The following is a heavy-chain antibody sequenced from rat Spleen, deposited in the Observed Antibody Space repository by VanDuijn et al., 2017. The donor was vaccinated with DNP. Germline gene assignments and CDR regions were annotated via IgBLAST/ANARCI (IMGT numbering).Heavy chain of an antibody. CDR3: ARGDY. CDR1: GFTFSNYD. J-gene: IGHJ2*01. CDR2: ISTSGGST. V-gene: IGHV5-25*01. Sequence: EVQLVESGGGLVQPGRSLKLSYAASGFTFSNYDMAWVRQAPTKGLEWVASISTSGGSTYYRDSVKGRFTVSRDNAKSTLYLQMDSLRSEDTATYYCARGDYWGKGVMVTVSS.